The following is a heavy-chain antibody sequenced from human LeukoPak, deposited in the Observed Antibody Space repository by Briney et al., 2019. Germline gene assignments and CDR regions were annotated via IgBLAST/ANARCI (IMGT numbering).Heavy chain of an antibody. CDR2: IYSSGNS. J-gene: IGHJ3*02. CDR1: GGSISSESYY. D-gene: IGHD6-19*01. V-gene: IGHV4-61*02. CDR3: ARDMTGSGWNDAFDI. Sequence: PSXTLSLTCTVSGGSISSESYYWSWIRQPAGKGLEWIGRIYSSGNSKYNPSLKSRVTISVDTSRNQFSLNLSSVTAADTAVYYCARDMTGSGWNDAFDIWGQGTMVTVSS.